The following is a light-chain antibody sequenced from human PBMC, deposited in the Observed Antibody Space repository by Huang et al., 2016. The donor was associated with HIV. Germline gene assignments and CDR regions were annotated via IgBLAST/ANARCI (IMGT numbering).Light chain of an antibody. V-gene: IGKV3-20*01. CDR3: QQYNNLRYT. CDR2: GAS. CDR1: QSVSSNS. J-gene: IGKJ2*01. Sequence: EIVLTQSPGTLSLSPGERAPLFCRASQSVSSNSLAWHQQRPRQAPSLRIYGASSRATGIPDRFSGSGSGTDFTLTISRLEPEDFAVYYCQQYNNLRYTFGQGTKLEIK.